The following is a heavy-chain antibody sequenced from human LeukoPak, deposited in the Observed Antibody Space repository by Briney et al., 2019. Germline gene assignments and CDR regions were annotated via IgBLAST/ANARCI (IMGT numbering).Heavy chain of an antibody. CDR1: GYTFTSYD. V-gene: IGHV1-8*03. J-gene: IGHJ4*02. Sequence: ASVKVSCKASGYTFTSYDINWVRQATGQGLEWMGWMNPNSGNTGYVQKFQGRVTVTRNTSISTAYMELSSLRSEDTAVYYCARATLEYGTTLGYWGQGTLVTVSS. D-gene: IGHD1-7*01. CDR2: MNPNSGNT. CDR3: ARATLEYGTTLGY.